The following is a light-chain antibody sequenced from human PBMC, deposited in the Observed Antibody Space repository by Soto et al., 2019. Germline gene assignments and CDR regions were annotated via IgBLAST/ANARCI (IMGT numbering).Light chain of an antibody. CDR1: SGHSSNI. V-gene: IGLV4-60*03. CDR3: ETWDSKTRV. J-gene: IGLJ2*01. CDR2: LERSGNY. Sequence: QSVLTQSSSASASLGSSVKLTCTLSSGHSSNIIAWHQQQPGKAPRYLMKLERSGNYIKGSGVPDRFSGSSSGADRYLTISNPQSEDEADYYCETWDSKTRVFGGGTQLTVL.